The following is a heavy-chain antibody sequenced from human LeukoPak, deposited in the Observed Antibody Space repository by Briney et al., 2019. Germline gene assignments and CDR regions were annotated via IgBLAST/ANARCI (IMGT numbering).Heavy chain of an antibody. V-gene: IGHV4-4*07. D-gene: IGHD3-10*01. CDR1: GGSISSYY. J-gene: IGHJ4*02. Sequence: PSETLSLTCTVSGGSISSYYWSWIRQPAGKGLEWIGRIYTSGSTNYNPSLKSRVTMSVDTSKNQFSLKLSSVTAADTAVYYCARGRGSTGAVKYYFDYWGQRTLVTVSS. CDR3: ARGRGSTGAVKYYFDY. CDR2: IYTSGST.